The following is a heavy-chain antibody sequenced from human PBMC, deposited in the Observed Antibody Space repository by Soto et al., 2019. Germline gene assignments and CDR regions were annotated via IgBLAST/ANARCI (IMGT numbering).Heavy chain of an antibody. CDR2: IKGDGSSL. CDR1: GFTFSSHW. Sequence: GGSLRLSCAASGFTFSSHWMHWVRQTPGKGLVWVSRIKGDGSSLSYADSVKGRFTISRDNAKSTLYLQMNTLRAEDTALYYCARDRSSITGTAGDYWGQGTLVTVSS. V-gene: IGHV3-74*01. CDR3: ARDRSSITGTAGDY. D-gene: IGHD1-7*01. J-gene: IGHJ4*02.